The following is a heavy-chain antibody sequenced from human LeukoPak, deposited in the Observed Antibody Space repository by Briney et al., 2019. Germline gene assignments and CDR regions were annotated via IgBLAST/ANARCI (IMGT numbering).Heavy chain of an antibody. V-gene: IGHV1-69*06. D-gene: IGHD4-17*01. Sequence: SVKVSCKTSGYTFISYGISWVRQAPGQGLEWMGGIIPIFGTANYAQKFQGRVTITADKSTSTAYMELSSLRSEDTAVYYCARGDLYFYGDPSAYWGQGTLVTVSS. CDR2: IIPIFGTA. CDR3: ARGDLYFYGDPSAY. CDR1: GYTFISYG. J-gene: IGHJ4*02.